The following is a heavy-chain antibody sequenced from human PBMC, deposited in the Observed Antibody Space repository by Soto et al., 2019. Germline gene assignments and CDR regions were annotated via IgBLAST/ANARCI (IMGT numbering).Heavy chain of an antibody. Sequence: QMQLVESGGGVVQPGRSLRLSCAASGFTFSSYGMHWVRQAPGKGLEWVAVIWYDGSNKYYADSVKGRFTISRDNSKNTLYLQMNSLRAEDTAVYYCAREAGGWNFDYWGQGTLVTVSS. CDR1: GFTFSSYG. J-gene: IGHJ4*02. D-gene: IGHD6-19*01. CDR2: IWYDGSNK. V-gene: IGHV3-33*01. CDR3: AREAGGWNFDY.